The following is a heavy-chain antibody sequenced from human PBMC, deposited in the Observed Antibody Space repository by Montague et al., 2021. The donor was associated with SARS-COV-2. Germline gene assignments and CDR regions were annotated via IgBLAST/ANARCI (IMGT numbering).Heavy chain of an antibody. D-gene: IGHD2-2*01. V-gene: IGHV4-59*01. CDR1: GDSISGYY. CDR3: VREGDCSGTTCYGWFDP. J-gene: IGHJ5*02. Sequence: SETLSLTCNVSGDSISGYYWSWIRQTPGKGLEWIGYIHSSGSTNYNPPLKSRLTISVDMSNNQFSLKLHSVTAADTAVYYCVREGDCSGTTCYGWFDPWGQGNLVIVSS. CDR2: IHSSGST.